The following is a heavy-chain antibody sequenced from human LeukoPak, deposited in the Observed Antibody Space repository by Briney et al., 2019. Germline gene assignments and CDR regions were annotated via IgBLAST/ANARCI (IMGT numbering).Heavy chain of an antibody. V-gene: IGHV5-51*01. CDR2: IYSGITDT. J-gene: IGHJ4*02. Sequence: QPRKISSKGSGYASTTFWIVWVRQTPGKALEWMGSIYSGITDTRYSTSSQGQATIPAEKSISTAHLQWGSLKASDTAMYCCAGQNRSGYEFLIDYWGQGTLVTVSS. CDR3: AGQNRSGYEFLIDY. D-gene: IGHD5-12*01. CDR1: GYASTTFW.